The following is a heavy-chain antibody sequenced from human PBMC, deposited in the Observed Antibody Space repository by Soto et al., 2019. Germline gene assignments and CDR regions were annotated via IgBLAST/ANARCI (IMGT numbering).Heavy chain of an antibody. Sequence: PSATLSLPCTFSGASVSSYYWSWIRQPAGKGLEWIGRMYTKERTNYNLSFKSRVTMSVDTSKNQFSLKLNAVTAADTAVYYCARDDYKDGGNNWFDPWGQGNLVTVSS. CDR2: MYTKERT. J-gene: IGHJ5*02. V-gene: IGHV4-4*07. CDR1: GASVSSYY. CDR3: ARDDYKDGGNNWFDP. D-gene: IGHD3-16*01.